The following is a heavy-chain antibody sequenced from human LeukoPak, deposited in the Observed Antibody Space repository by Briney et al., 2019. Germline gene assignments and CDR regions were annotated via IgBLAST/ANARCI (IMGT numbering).Heavy chain of an antibody. J-gene: IGHJ5*02. CDR1: GGSISSYY. CDR3: ARPLWGADSNWFDP. CDR2: IYTSGST. D-gene: IGHD7-27*01. V-gene: IGHV4-4*09. Sequence: SETPSLTCTVSGGSISSYYWSWIRQPPGRGLEWIGYIYTSGSTNYNPSLKSRVTISVDTSKNQFSLKLSSVTAADTAVYYCARPLWGADSNWFDPWGQGTLVTVSS.